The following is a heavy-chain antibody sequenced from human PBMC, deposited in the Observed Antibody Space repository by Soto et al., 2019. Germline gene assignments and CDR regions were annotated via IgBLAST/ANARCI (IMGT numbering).Heavy chain of an antibody. CDR3: ARGPRGLYGNDY. J-gene: IGHJ4*02. Sequence: GGSLRLSWAASAFTFRSYVMNWVRQAPGKGLEWVSSISSSSYIYYADSVKGRFTISRDNARNSLYLQMNSLRADDTAVYYCARGPRGLYGNDYWGQGALVTVSS. D-gene: IGHD4-4*01. CDR1: AFTFRSYV. V-gene: IGHV3-21*01. CDR2: ISSSSYI.